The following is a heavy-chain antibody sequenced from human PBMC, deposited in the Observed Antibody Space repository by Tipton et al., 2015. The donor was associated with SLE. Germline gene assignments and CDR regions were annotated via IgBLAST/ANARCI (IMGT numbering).Heavy chain of an antibody. CDR3: TRVIRREGGGGASDY. V-gene: IGHV4-59*11. D-gene: IGHD1-26*01. CDR1: GDSIISHY. Sequence: TLSLTCTVSGDSIISHYWNWIRQPPGKRLEWIGFISDSGSTNYNPSLKSRVTISLDTSKNQFSLKLSSVTAADTAVYYCTRVIRREGGGGASDYWGQGTLVTVSS. CDR2: ISDSGST. J-gene: IGHJ4*02.